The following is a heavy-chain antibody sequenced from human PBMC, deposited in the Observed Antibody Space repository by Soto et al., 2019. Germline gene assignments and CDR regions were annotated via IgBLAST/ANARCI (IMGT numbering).Heavy chain of an antibody. CDR2: IKSKTDGGTT. J-gene: IGHJ4*02. CDR1: GFTFSNAW. CDR3: TTGRFLYGIVVVPAAIAEVFDY. D-gene: IGHD2-2*01. V-gene: IGHV3-15*01. Sequence: PGGSLRISCAASGFTFSNAWMSWVRQAPGKGLEWVGRIKSKTDGGTTDYAAPVKGRFTISRDDSKNTLYLQMNSLKTEDTAVYYCTTGRFLYGIVVVPAAIAEVFDYWGQGTLVTVSS.